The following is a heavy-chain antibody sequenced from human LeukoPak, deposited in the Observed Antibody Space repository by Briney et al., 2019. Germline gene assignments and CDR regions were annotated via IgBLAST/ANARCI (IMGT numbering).Heavy chain of an antibody. CDR1: GFTFKTYA. CDR3: ASGDGDIVVVPAAIQGHYYYGMDV. D-gene: IGHD2-2*01. Sequence: PGGSLRLSCAASGFTFKTYALSWIRQAPGKGLEWVSVINGGGGVAYYADSVKGRFTISRDNSKNTLYLQMNSLRAEDTAVYYCASGDGDIVVVPAAIQGHYYYGMDVWGQGTTVTVSS. V-gene: IGHV3-23*01. CDR2: INGGGGVA. J-gene: IGHJ6*02.